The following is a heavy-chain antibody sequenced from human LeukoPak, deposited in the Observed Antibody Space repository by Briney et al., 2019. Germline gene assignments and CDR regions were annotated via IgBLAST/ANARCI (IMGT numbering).Heavy chain of an antibody. Sequence: SVKVSCKASGGTFSSYAISWVRQAPGQGLEWMGGIIPIFGTANYAQKFQGRVTITADESTSTAYMELRSLRSDDTAVYYCARTTWGVLAAFDIWGQGTMVTVSS. V-gene: IGHV1-69*13. CDR3: ARTTWGVLAAFDI. J-gene: IGHJ3*02. D-gene: IGHD3-16*02. CDR1: GGTFSSYA. CDR2: IIPIFGTA.